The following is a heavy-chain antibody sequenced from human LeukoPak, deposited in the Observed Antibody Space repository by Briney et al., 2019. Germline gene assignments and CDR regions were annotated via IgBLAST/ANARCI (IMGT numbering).Heavy chain of an antibody. V-gene: IGHV3-53*01. Sequence: GGSLRLSCAASGFTVTSNYMSWVRQAPGKGLEWVSVICSGDSTFYADSVKGRFTISRDNSKNTLYLQMNSLRAEDTAVYYCARSLGYYYGMDVWGQGTTVTVSS. CDR1: GFTVTSNY. D-gene: IGHD3-16*01. CDR2: ICSGDST. J-gene: IGHJ6*02. CDR3: ARSLGYYYGMDV.